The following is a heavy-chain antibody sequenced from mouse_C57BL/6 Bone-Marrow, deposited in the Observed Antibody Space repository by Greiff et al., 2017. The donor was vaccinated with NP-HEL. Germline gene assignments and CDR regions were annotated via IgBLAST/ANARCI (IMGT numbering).Heavy chain of an antibody. CDR1: GFTFSSYA. J-gene: IGHJ4*01. CDR2: ISDGGSYT. D-gene: IGHD1-1*01. CDR3: ARDQNYGSRDAMDY. V-gene: IGHV5-4*01. Sequence: DVHLVESGGGLVKPGGSLKLSCAASGFTFSSYAMSWVRQTPEKRLEWVATISDGGSYTYYPDNVKGRFTISRDNAKNNLYLQMSHLKSEDTAMYYCARDQNYGSRDAMDYWGQGTSVTVSS.